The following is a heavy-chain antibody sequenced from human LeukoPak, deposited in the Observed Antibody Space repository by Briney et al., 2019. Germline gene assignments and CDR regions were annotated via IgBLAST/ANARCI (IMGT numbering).Heavy chain of an antibody. V-gene: IGHV3-15*05. D-gene: IGHD5-24*01. CDR1: GLTFTNAR. J-gene: IGHJ4*02. CDR2: IKAKADGGTA. CDR3: STDRD. Sequence: GGSLRLSCAASGLTFTNARMNWVRQAPGKGLEWVGRIKAKADGGTADYAASVMARFIISRDDSKNTVYLQMNSLRKEDSGLYFCSTDRDWGQGTLVGVSS.